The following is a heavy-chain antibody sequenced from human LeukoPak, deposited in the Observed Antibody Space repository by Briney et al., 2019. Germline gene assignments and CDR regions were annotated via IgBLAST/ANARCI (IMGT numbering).Heavy chain of an antibody. Sequence: GASVKVSCKASGYTFTSYGISWVRQAPGQGLEWMGGIIPIFGTANYAQKFQGRVTITADESTSTAYMELSSLRSEDTAVYYCARARAMYNWNYGVDAFDIWGQGTMVTVSS. V-gene: IGHV1-69*13. CDR1: GYTFTSYG. CDR2: IIPIFGTA. J-gene: IGHJ3*02. D-gene: IGHD1-7*01. CDR3: ARARAMYNWNYGVDAFDI.